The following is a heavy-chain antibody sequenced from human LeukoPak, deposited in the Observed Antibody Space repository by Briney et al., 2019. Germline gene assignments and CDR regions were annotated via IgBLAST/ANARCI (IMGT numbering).Heavy chain of an antibody. CDR2: ISGSGGST. D-gene: IGHD2-2*01. CDR3: AKGEYCSSTSCQPDY. CDR1: GFTFSSYA. V-gene: IGHV3-23*01. Sequence: GGSLRLSCAASGFTFSSYAMSWVRQAPGKGLEWVSAISGSGGSTYYADSVKGRVTTTKDNSKTTLYLQMSSLRAEDTAEYYCAKGEYCSSTSCQPDYWGQGTLVTVSS. J-gene: IGHJ4*02.